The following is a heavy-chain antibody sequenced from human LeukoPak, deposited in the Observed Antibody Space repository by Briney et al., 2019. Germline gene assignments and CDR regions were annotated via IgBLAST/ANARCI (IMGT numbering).Heavy chain of an antibody. V-gene: IGHV3-48*03. CDR3: ARDPEFSYGYYFDY. D-gene: IGHD5-18*01. CDR1: GFTFSSYE. J-gene: IGHJ4*02. CDR2: ISGSGTTI. Sequence: GGSLRLSCAASGFTFSSYEMNWVRQAPGKGLEWVSYISGSGTTIYYADSVKGRFTISRDNSKKSLYLQLNSLRAEDTAVYYCARDPEFSYGYYFDYWGQGTLDTVSS.